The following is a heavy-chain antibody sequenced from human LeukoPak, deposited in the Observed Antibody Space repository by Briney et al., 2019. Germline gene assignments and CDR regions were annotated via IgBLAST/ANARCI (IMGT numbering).Heavy chain of an antibody. CDR2: IYYSGTT. J-gene: IGHJ6*03. CDR3: AREILQYYMDV. Sequence: SETLSLTCTISDYSISSGYYWGWIRQPPGKGLEWIGSIYYSGTTSYNPSLKSRVTISVDTSKNQISLKLNSVTAADTAVYYCAREILQYYMDVWGKGTTVTVSS. V-gene: IGHV4-38-2*02. D-gene: IGHD3-3*01. CDR1: DYSISSGYY.